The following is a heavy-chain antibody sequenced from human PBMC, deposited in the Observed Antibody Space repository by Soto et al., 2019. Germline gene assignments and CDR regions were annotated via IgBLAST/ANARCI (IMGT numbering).Heavy chain of an antibody. J-gene: IGHJ6*02. Sequence: GASVKLSCKASGYTFTGYYIHWVRQAPGQGLEWMGWINPNSGGTNYAQKFQGWVTMTRDTSISTAYMELSRLRSDDTAVYYCARSPRESYSGYDYYYYGMDVWGQGTTVTVSS. CDR1: GYTFTGYY. D-gene: IGHD5-12*01. CDR2: INPNSGGT. V-gene: IGHV1-2*04. CDR3: ARSPRESYSGYDYYYYGMDV.